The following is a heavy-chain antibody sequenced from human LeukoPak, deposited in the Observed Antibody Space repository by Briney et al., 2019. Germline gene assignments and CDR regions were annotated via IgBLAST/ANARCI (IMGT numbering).Heavy chain of an antibody. J-gene: IGHJ4*02. CDR3: ARSKSYSSGWTDFDY. CDR2: IGTAGNT. V-gene: IGHV3-13*01. CDR1: GFTFSSYA. D-gene: IGHD6-19*01. Sequence: GGSLRLSCAASGFTFSSYAMHWVRQATGKGLEWVSVIGTAGNTYYADSVKGRFTISRENAKNSLYLQMDNLRAGDTAVYYCARSKSYSSGWTDFDYWGQGTLVTVSS.